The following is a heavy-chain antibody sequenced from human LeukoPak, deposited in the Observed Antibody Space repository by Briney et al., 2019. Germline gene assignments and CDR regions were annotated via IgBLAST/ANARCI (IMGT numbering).Heavy chain of an antibody. V-gene: IGHV4-59*01. J-gene: IGHJ4*02. D-gene: IGHD3-10*01. CDR1: GGSISSYY. Sequence: SETLSLTCTVSGGSISSYYWSWIRQPPGKGLEWIGYIYYSGSTNYNPSLKSRVTISVDTSKNQFSLKLSSVTAADTAVYYCESISGSGSYYLDYWGQGTLVTVSS. CDR3: ESISGSGSYYLDY. CDR2: IYYSGST.